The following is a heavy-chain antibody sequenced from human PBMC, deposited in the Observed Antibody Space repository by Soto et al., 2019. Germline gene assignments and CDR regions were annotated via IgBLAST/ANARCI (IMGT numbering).Heavy chain of an antibody. Sequence: ASVKVSCKASGYTFTGYYMHWVRQAPGQGLEWMGWINPNNGGTKYAQKFQGRVTITRDTSTSTAYMELSSLRSEDTAVYYCARRAGTTVPFDYWGQGTLVTVSS. CDR3: ARRAGTTVPFDY. V-gene: IGHV1-2*02. D-gene: IGHD1-7*01. CDR2: INPNNGGT. CDR1: GYTFTGYY. J-gene: IGHJ4*02.